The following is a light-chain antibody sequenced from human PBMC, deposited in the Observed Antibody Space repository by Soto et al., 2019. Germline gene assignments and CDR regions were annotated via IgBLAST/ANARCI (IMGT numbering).Light chain of an antibody. V-gene: IGKV4-1*01. CDR3: LQYYTPPEV. Sequence: DIVMTQSPDSLAVSLGERATINCKSSQSILYSSNNKNYVAWYQQKPGQRPKLLIYWASTRESGVPDRFSGSGSGTDFTLSISSLQAEDAAVYYCLQYYTPPEVFGQGTKVEIK. J-gene: IGKJ1*01. CDR1: QSILYSSNNKNY. CDR2: WAS.